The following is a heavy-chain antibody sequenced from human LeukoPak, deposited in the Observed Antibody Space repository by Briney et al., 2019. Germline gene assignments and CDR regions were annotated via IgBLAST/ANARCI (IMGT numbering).Heavy chain of an antibody. D-gene: IGHD2-15*01. V-gene: IGHV1-8*01. J-gene: IGHJ6*02. CDR3: AVLEVAATQYYYYGMDV. CDR1: GYTFTSYD. CDR2: MSPNSGDT. Sequence: GASVKVSCKASGYTFTSYDFNWVRQATGQRPEWMGWMSPNSGDTGYAQKFQDRVTMTRNTSISTAYMELSSLRSEDTAVYYCAVLEVAATQYYYYGMDVWGQGTTVTVSS.